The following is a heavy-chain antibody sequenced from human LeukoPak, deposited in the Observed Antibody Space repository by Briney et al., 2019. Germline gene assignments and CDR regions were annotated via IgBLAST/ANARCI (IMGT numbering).Heavy chain of an antibody. J-gene: IGHJ4*02. Sequence: SGGSLRLSCAASGFTFSSYAMSWVRQAPGKGLEWVSAISGSGGSTYYADSVKGRFTISRDNSKNTLYLQMNSLRAEDTAVYYCVRVLSSSGWYDVDYWGQGTLVTVSS. D-gene: IGHD6-19*01. V-gene: IGHV3-23*01. CDR2: ISGSGGST. CDR1: GFTFSSYA. CDR3: VRVLSSSGWYDVDY.